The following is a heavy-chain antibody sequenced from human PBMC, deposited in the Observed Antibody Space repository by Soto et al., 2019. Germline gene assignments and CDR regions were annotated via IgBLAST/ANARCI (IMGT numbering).Heavy chain of an antibody. Sequence: SETLSLTCTVSGGSISSYYWSWIRQPPGKGLEWIGYIYYSGSTNYNPSLKSRVTISVDTSKNQFSLKLSSVTAADTAVYYCARVSHDYGDYGADYWGQGTLVTVSS. CDR1: GGSISSYY. CDR3: ARVSHDYGDYGADY. CDR2: IYYSGST. J-gene: IGHJ4*02. V-gene: IGHV4-59*01. D-gene: IGHD4-17*01.